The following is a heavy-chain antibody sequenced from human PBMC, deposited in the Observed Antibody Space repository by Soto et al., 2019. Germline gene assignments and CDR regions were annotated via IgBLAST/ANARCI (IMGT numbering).Heavy chain of an antibody. CDR3: ARNFGSSSYYYYYGMDV. CDR2: IYSGGST. Sequence: GGSLRLSCTGSGFSSGDYAMSWVRQAPGKGLEWVSVIYSGGSTFYADSVKGRFTLSRDNSENTLYLQMNTLRTEDTAVYYCARNFGSSSYYYYYGMDVWGQGTTVTVSS. CDR1: GFSSGDYA. D-gene: IGHD6-6*01. J-gene: IGHJ6*02. V-gene: IGHV3-53*01.